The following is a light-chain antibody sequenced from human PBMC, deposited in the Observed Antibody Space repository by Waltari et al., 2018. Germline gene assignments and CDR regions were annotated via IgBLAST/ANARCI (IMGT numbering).Light chain of an antibody. J-gene: IGLJ3*02. V-gene: IGLV2-14*01. CDR3: SSYTTSTWV. CDR2: DVT. CDR1: SSDVGGYNY. Sequence: QSALTQPASVSGSPGQSITISCTGTSSDVGGYNYVSWYQQHPGKAPKLMIYDVTKRPPGVSNPFSGSKSANTASLTISGLQAEDEADYYCSSYTTSTWVFGGGTKLTVL.